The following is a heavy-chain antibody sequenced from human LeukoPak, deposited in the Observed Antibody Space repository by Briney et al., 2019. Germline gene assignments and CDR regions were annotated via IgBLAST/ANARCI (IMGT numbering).Heavy chain of an antibody. Sequence: PGGSLRLSCAASGFTFSSYGMHWVRQAPGKGLEWLAVISYDADKMYYADSVKGRFTVTRDNSKNRVSLQMNSLTTGDTAVYYCAKGREEGYTDSWGQGTLVTVSS. CDR1: GFTFSSYG. D-gene: IGHD5-18*01. CDR2: ISYDADKM. CDR3: AKGREEGYTDS. J-gene: IGHJ4*02. V-gene: IGHV3-30*18.